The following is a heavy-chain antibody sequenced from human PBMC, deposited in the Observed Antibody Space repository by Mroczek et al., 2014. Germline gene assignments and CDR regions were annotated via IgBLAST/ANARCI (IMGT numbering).Heavy chain of an antibody. CDR2: INHSGST. Sequence: QVQLQQWGAGLLKPSETLSLTCAVYGGSFSGYYWSWIRQPPGKGLEWIGEINHSGSTNYNPSLKSRVTISVDTSKNQFSLKLSSVTAADTAVYYCARRERSRGPLGYWGQGTLVTVSS. J-gene: IGHJ4*02. V-gene: IGHV4-34*01. D-gene: IGHD1-1*01. CDR1: GGSFSGYY. CDR3: ARRERSRGPLGY.